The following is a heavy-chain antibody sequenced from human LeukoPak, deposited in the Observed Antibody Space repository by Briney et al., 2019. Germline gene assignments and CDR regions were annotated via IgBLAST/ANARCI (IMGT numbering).Heavy chain of an antibody. D-gene: IGHD1-26*01. Sequence: GGSLRLSCEASGFTFDDYAMHWVRQVPGQGLVWVSCINGDGSSTKYADSVKGRFTISRDNAKNTLYLQVNSLRAEDTAVYYCAQGGSPGALDYWGRGTLVTVSS. CDR3: AQGGSPGALDY. J-gene: IGHJ4*02. CDR1: GFTFDDYA. CDR2: INGDGSST. V-gene: IGHV3-74*01.